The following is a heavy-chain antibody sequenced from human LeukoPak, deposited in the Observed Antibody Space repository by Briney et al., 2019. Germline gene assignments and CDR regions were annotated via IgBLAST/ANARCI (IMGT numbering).Heavy chain of an antibody. J-gene: IGHJ5*02. D-gene: IGHD6-19*01. CDR3: ARGENSSGWPFDP. Sequence: SETLSLTCAVYGGSFSGYYWSWIRQPPGKGLEWIGEINHSGSTNYNPSLKSRVTISVDTSKNQFFLKLSSVTAADTAVYYCARGENSSGWPFDPWGQGTLVTVSS. CDR2: INHSGST. V-gene: IGHV4-34*01. CDR1: GGSFSGYY.